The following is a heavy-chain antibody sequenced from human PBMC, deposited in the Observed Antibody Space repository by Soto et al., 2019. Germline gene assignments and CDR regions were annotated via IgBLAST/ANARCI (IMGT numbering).Heavy chain of an antibody. Sequence: GGSLRLSCAASGFTFSSYSMNWVRQAPGKGLEWVSSISSSSSYIYYADSVKGRFTISRDNAKNSLYLQMNSLRAEDTAVYYCARVGHYDFWSGYYTLFDYWGQGTLVTVSS. CDR1: GFTFSSYS. CDR2: ISSSSSYI. CDR3: ARVGHYDFWSGYYTLFDY. D-gene: IGHD3-3*01. V-gene: IGHV3-21*01. J-gene: IGHJ4*02.